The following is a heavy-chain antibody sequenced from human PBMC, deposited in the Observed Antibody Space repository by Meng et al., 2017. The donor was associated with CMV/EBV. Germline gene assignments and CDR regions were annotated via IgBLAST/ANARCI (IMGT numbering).Heavy chain of an antibody. V-gene: IGHV3-30*02. CDR2: IRYDGSNK. CDR1: GFTFSSYG. J-gene: IGHJ6*02. Sequence: GESLKISCAASGFTFSSYGMHWVRQAPGKGLEWVAFIRYDGSNKYYADSVKGRFTISRDNSKNTLYLQMNSLRAEDTAVYCCAREPTEHIVVVIAILTYGMDVWGQGTTVTVSS. CDR3: AREPTEHIVVVIAILTYGMDV. D-gene: IGHD2-21*01.